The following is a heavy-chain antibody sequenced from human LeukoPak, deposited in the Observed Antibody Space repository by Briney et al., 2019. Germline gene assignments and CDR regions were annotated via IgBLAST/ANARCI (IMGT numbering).Heavy chain of an antibody. V-gene: IGHV3-43*02. CDR1: GFTFDDYA. Sequence: GGSLRLSCAASGFTFDDYAMHWVRQAPGKGLEWASLIKGDGSSTYYADSVKGRFTISRDNSKNSLYLQINSLRTEDTALYYCAKARPGDSYGLDYWGQGTLVTVSS. J-gene: IGHJ4*02. D-gene: IGHD5-18*01. CDR2: IKGDGSST. CDR3: AKARPGDSYGLDY.